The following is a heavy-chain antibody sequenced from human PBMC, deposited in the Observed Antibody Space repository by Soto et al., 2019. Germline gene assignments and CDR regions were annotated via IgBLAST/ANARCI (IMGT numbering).Heavy chain of an antibody. CDR2: IYYSGRT. J-gene: IGHJ4*02. CDR1: GGSVRSSSYY. D-gene: IGHD6-13*01. Sequence: QLRLQESGPGLVKSSETLSLTCTISGGSVRSSSYYWGWIRQPPGKGLEWIASIYYSGRTHNNPALKSRVTMSIDTYTNQFSLKMTSVTAADPAVYYCARHEGGAAADRPLDYWGQGTLVTVSS. CDR3: ARHEGGAAADRPLDY. V-gene: IGHV4-39*01.